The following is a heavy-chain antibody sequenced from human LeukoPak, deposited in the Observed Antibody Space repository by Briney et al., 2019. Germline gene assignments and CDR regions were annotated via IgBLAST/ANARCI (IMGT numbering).Heavy chain of an antibody. V-gene: IGHV4-39*01. CDR2: IYDSGST. CDR1: GFTFSKYW. D-gene: IGHD3-10*01. Sequence: PGGSLRLSCAASGFTFSKYWMSWVRQPPGKGLEWIGSIYDSGSTYYNPSLKSRVTISVDTSKNQFSLKLNSVTAADTAVYYCARHYGPWGQGTLVTVSS. J-gene: IGHJ5*02. CDR3: ARHYGP.